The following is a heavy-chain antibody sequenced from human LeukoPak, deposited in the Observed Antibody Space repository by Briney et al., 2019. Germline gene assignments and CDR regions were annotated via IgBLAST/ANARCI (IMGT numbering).Heavy chain of an antibody. CDR1: GFTFSSYA. V-gene: IGHV3-23*01. CDR2: ISGSDAGT. CDR3: AKGSRGSCSRTYCYPFDY. D-gene: IGHD2-2*01. J-gene: IGHJ4*02. Sequence: GGSLRLSCAASGFTFSSYAMSWVRQIPGKGLEWVSAISGSDAGTYYADSVKGRFTISRDNSKNTLYLQMNRLRAEDTAVYYRAKGSRGSCSRTYCYPFDYWGQGTLVTVSS.